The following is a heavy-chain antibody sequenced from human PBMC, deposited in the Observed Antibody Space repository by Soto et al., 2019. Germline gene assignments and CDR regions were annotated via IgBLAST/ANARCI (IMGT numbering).Heavy chain of an antibody. D-gene: IGHD5-12*01. CDR2: ISGSGGST. CDR1: GFTFSSYA. J-gene: IGHJ4*02. CDR3: AKDEIVATIRAYNY. Sequence: LRLSCAASGFTFSSYAMSWVRQAPGKGLEWVSAISGSGGSTYYADSVKGRFTISRDNSKNTLYLQMNSLRAEDTAVYYCAKDEIVATIRAYNYWGQGTLVTVSS. V-gene: IGHV3-23*01.